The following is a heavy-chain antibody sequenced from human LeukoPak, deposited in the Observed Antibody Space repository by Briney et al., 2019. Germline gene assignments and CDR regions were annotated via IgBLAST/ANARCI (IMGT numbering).Heavy chain of an antibody. V-gene: IGHV1-69*13. D-gene: IGHD3-10*01. CDR3: ARVVGYYGSGSYPDY. CDR2: IIPIFGTA. J-gene: IGHJ4*02. CDR1: GGTFSSYA. Sequence: SVKVSCEASGGTFSSYAISWVRQAPGQGLEWMGGIIPIFGTANYAQKFQGRVTITADESTSTAYMELSSLRSEDTAVYYCARVVGYYGSGSYPDYWGQGTLVTVSS.